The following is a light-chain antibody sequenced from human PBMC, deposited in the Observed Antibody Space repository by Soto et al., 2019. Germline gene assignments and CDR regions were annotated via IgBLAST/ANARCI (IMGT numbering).Light chain of an antibody. V-gene: IGLV1-40*01. Sequence: QSVLTQPPSVSWAPGQRVTISCTGSSSNIGAGYDVHWYQQLPGTAPKLLIYGAHNRTSGVPDRFYGSKSATSASLAITGLQAEDEADYYCQSYESSTSGYVFGTGTKVTVL. CDR2: GAH. J-gene: IGLJ1*01. CDR1: SSNIGAGYD. CDR3: QSYESSTSGYV.